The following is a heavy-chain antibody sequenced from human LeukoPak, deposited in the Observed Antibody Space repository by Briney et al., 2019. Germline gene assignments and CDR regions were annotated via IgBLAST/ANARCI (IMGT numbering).Heavy chain of an antibody. CDR1: AGSITSGDHY. V-gene: IGHV4-30-4*08. Sequence: SETLSLTCTVSAGSITSGDHYWNWIRQPPGKGLEWIGYIYSSGSTYYNPSLKSRITMSLDTSKSQFSLKLSSVTAADTAVYYCAREMELELNSFDYWGQGTLVTVSS. J-gene: IGHJ4*02. CDR2: IYSSGST. D-gene: IGHD1-26*01. CDR3: AREMELELNSFDY.